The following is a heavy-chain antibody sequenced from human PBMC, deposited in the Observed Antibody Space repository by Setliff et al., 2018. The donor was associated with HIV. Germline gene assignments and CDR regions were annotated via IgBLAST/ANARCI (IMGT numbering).Heavy chain of an antibody. CDR2: IYYSGT. J-gene: IGHJ6*03. V-gene: IGHV4-59*08. CDR1: SASRSINTYY. Sequence: PSETLSLTCTVSSASRSINTYYWSWIRQPPGKGLDWVGNIYYSGTNYNPSLKSRVTISVDRPKNQFSLKVSSVTAADTAVYYCARGWRYYDILTGYYKVGDYYMDVWGKGTTVTVSS. D-gene: IGHD3-9*01. CDR3: ARGWRYYDILTGYYKVGDYYMDV.